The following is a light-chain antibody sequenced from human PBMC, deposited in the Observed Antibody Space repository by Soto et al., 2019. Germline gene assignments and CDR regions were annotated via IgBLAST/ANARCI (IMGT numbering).Light chain of an antibody. J-gene: IGLJ1*01. CDR3: AAWYDSLNGHV. V-gene: IGLV1-44*01. Sequence: QSVLTQPHSASGTPGQRVTISCSGSSSNIGANSVQWFQQLPGTAPNVLIYSSNHRPSGVPERFSASKTGTSASLAISELQSDDEADYYCAAWYDSLNGHVFGTGTKLTVL. CDR2: SSN. CDR1: SSNIGANS.